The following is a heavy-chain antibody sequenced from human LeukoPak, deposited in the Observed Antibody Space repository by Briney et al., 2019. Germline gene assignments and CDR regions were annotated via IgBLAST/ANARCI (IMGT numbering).Heavy chain of an antibody. V-gene: IGHV1-2*02. Sequence: GASVKVSCKASGYTFTGYYMHWVRQAPGQGLEWMGWINPNSGGTHYAQKFQGRVTMTRDTSISTAYMELSRLRSDDTAVYYCARDPGIVVVPAAIYYYYYMDVWGKGTTVTVSS. D-gene: IGHD2-2*01. J-gene: IGHJ6*03. CDR1: GYTFTGYY. CDR2: INPNSGGT. CDR3: ARDPGIVVVPAAIYYYYYMDV.